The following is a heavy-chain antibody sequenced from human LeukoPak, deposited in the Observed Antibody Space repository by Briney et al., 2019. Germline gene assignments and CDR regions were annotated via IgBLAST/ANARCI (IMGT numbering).Heavy chain of an antibody. V-gene: IGHV3-21*01. Sequence: GGSLRLSCAASGFTFSTYSMNWVRQTSGKGLEWVSSISSSSSYIYYADSVKGRFTNSRDNGKNSLYLQMSSLRAEDTAVYYCASDPTSSSALDYWGQGTLVTVSS. CDR1: GFTFSTYS. CDR3: ASDPTSSSALDY. D-gene: IGHD6-6*01. J-gene: IGHJ4*02. CDR2: ISSSSSYI.